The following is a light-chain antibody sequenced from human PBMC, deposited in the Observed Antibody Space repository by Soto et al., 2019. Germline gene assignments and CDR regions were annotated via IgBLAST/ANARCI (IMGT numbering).Light chain of an antibody. CDR1: SSNLGAGYD. J-gene: IGLJ2*01. CDR2: GNR. CDR3: SSYRSTSPVV. Sequence: QSVLTQPPSVSGAPGQRVTISCTGNSSNLGAGYDVHWYQQLPGAAPKLVIFGNRNRPSGISDRFSGSKSGNTASLTISGLQAEDEADYYCSSYRSTSPVVFGGGTKLTVL. V-gene: IGLV1-40*01.